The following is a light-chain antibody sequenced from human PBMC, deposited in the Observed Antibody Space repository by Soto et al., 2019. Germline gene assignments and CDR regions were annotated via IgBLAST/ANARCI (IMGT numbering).Light chain of an antibody. J-gene: IGLJ3*02. CDR3: SSYTSSGTWV. Sequence: QSALTQPASVSGSPGQSTTISCSGTISDVGGNNYVSWYQHHPGKAPKVIIYEVRKWPSGVSNRFSGSKSGNTASLTISGLQAEDEADYYCSSYTSSGTWVFGGGTKLPVL. CDR1: ISDVGGNNY. V-gene: IGLV2-14*01. CDR2: EVR.